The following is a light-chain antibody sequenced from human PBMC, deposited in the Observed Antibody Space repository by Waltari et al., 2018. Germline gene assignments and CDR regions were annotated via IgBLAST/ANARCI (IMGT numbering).Light chain of an antibody. CDR1: QRVSSL. V-gene: IGKV3-11*01. CDR2: DAS. Sequence: EIVLTQSPATLSFSPGARPTLSCRASQRVSSLLAWYQQKPCQAPSLLIYDASNRATGIPARFSGSGSGTDFTLTISSLEPEDFAVYYCQQRSNFSFGGGTKVEIK. J-gene: IGKJ4*01. CDR3: QQRSNFS.